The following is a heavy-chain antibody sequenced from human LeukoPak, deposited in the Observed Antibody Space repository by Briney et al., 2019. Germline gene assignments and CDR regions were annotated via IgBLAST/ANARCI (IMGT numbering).Heavy chain of an antibody. Sequence: KPSETLSLTCAVYGGSFSGYYWSWIRQPPGKGLEWIGEINHSGSTNYNPSLKSRVTISVDTSKNQFPLKLSSVTAADTAVYYCARQGTTVAPNDYWGQGTLVTVSS. J-gene: IGHJ4*02. V-gene: IGHV4-34*01. CDR1: GGSFSGYY. D-gene: IGHD4-23*01. CDR3: ARQGTTVAPNDY. CDR2: INHSGST.